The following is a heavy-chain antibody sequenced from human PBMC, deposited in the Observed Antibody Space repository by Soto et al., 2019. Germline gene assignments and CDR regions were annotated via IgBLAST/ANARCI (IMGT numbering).Heavy chain of an antibody. V-gene: IGHV3-72*01. J-gene: IGHJ4*02. CDR2: ARNKVDSYIT. D-gene: IGHD5-12*01. CDR1: GFIFSDHY. CDR3: ARHPSGYIGNLDY. Sequence: HPGGSLRLSCAASGFIFSDHYMDWVRQAPGKGLEWVGRARNKVDSYITDHAASVRGRFTISRDDSRDSLYLQMNSLRAEDTAVYYCARHPSGYIGNLDYWGQGTLVTVSS.